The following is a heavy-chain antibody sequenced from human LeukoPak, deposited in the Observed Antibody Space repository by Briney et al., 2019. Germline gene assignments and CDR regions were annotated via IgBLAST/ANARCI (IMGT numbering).Heavy chain of an antibody. CDR2: INPSGGST. D-gene: IGHD3-22*01. J-gene: IGHJ4*02. CDR1: GYTFTNYH. CDR3: ATATQGYYYDSSGYFDY. V-gene: IGHV1-46*01. Sequence: GASVKVSCKASGYTFTNYHMNWVRQAPGQGLEWMGIINPSGGSTTNAQKFQGRVTMTEDTSTDTAYMELSSLRSEDTAVYYCATATQGYYYDSSGYFDYWGQGTLVTVSS.